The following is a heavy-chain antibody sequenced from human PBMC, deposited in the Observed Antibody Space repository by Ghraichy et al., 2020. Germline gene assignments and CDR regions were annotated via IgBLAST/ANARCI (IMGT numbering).Heavy chain of an antibody. D-gene: IGHD3-10*01. Sequence: GSLRLSCAASGFTFSAFAMSWVRQAPGKGLEWVSSISAGGSTYYADSVKGRFTISRDISKNTLYLLMNSLRAEDTAVYYCAKASGSGTYYDRLSHFSGMDLWGQGSTVTVSS. V-gene: IGHV3-23*01. CDR1: GFTFSAFA. CDR2: ISAGGST. J-gene: IGHJ6*02. CDR3: AKASGSGTYYDRLSHFSGMDL.